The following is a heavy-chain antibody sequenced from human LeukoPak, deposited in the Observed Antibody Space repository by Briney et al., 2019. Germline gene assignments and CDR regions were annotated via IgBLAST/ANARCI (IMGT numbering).Heavy chain of an antibody. CDR2: IYSGGST. CDR1: GFTVGSNY. CDR3: ASTDSGSEDHSFDH. V-gene: IGHV3-53*01. D-gene: IGHD1-26*01. J-gene: IGHJ4*02. Sequence: GGSLRLSCAASGFTVGSNYMSWVRQAPGKGLEWVSVIYSGGSTYYADSVKGRFTISRDNSKNTLYLQMNSLRAEDTAVYYCASTDSGSEDHSFDHWGQGTLVTVSS.